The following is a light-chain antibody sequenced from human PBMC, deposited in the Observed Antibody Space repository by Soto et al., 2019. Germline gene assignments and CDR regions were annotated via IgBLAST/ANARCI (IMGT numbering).Light chain of an antibody. CDR2: KAS. CDR3: QQYSTYTPRT. V-gene: IGKV1-5*03. J-gene: IGKJ1*01. CDR1: QSISSW. Sequence: DIQMTHSPSTLSASVLYMVTITFRASQSISSWLALYQQKPGKAPKLLIYKASSLESGVPSRFSGSGSGTECTLTISSLQPDDFATYYCQQYSTYTPRTFGQGTKVDIK.